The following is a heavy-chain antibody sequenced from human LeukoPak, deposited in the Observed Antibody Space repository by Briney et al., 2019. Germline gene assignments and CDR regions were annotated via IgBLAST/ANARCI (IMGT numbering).Heavy chain of an antibody. D-gene: IGHD4-17*01. Sequence: SETLSLTCAVYGGSFSGYYWTRIRQPPGKGLEWIGEINHSGSTNYNPSLKSRVTISVDTSKNQFSLKLSSVTAADTAVYYCARSQQREDYVPNYFDYWGQGTLVTVSS. J-gene: IGHJ4*02. CDR3: ARSQQREDYVPNYFDY. V-gene: IGHV4-34*01. CDR2: INHSGST. CDR1: GGSFSGYY.